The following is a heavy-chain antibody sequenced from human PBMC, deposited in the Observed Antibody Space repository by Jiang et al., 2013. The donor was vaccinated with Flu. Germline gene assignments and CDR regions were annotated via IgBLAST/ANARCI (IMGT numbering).Heavy chain of an antibody. V-gene: IGHV1-2*02. Sequence: GAEVKKPGASVKVSCKASGYTFTGYYMHWVRQAPGQGLEWMGWINPNSGGTNYAQKFQGRVTMTRDTSISTAYMELSRLRSDDTAVYYCARGFRSSSRFHYYYGMDVWGQGTTVTVSS. J-gene: IGHJ6*02. CDR2: INPNSGGT. D-gene: IGHD6-13*01. CDR1: GYTFTGYY. CDR3: ARGFRSSSRFHYYYGMDV.